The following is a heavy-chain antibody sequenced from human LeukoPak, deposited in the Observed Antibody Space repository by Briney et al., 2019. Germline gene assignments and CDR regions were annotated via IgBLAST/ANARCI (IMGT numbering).Heavy chain of an antibody. J-gene: IGHJ4*02. CDR2: ISYDGSNK. Sequence: PGGSLRLSCAASGFTFSSYAMHWVRQAPGKGLEWVAVISYDGSNKYYADSVKGRFTISRDNSKNTLYLQMNSLRAEDTAVYYCARDQWTGTLDYWGQGTLVTVPS. V-gene: IGHV3-30-3*01. D-gene: IGHD3/OR15-3a*01. CDR3: ARDQWTGTLDY. CDR1: GFTFSSYA.